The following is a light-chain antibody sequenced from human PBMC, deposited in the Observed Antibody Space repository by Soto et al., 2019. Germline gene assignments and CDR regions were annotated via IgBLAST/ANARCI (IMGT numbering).Light chain of an antibody. Sequence: DIVMTQSPDSLAVSLGERASINCKSSQSVLANSNNKNYLAWFQQKPGQPPKLLISWASTRESGVPDRFSGSGSGSDFTLTISSLQAEDVAVYYCQQYYTAPITFGQGTRLEIK. CDR3: QQYYTAPIT. J-gene: IGKJ5*01. V-gene: IGKV4-1*01. CDR1: QSVLANSNNKNY. CDR2: WAS.